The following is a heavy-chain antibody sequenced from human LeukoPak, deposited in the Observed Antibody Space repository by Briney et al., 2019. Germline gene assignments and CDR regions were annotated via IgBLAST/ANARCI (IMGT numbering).Heavy chain of an antibody. D-gene: IGHD5-12*01. J-gene: IGHJ5*02. V-gene: IGHV3-23*01. CDR2: ISGSGGST. Sequence: PGGSLRLSCAASGFTFSSYAMSWVRQAPGKGLEWVSAISGSGGSTYYAGSVKGRFTISRDNSKNTLFLHMNSLRADDTAVYYCAKEPRENSGYYVSGWFDPWGQGTLVTVSS. CDR1: GFTFSSYA. CDR3: AKEPRENSGYYVSGWFDP.